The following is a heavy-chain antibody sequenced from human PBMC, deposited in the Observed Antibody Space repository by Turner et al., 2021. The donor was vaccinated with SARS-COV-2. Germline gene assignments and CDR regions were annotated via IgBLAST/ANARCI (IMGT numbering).Heavy chain of an antibody. CDR2: ISSSSSYI. CDR1: GFTLSSYS. J-gene: IGHJ3*02. CDR3: ARARWHYYDSSGYYPDAFDI. Sequence: EVQLVESGGGLVKPGGSRRLSCAASGFTLSSYSMNWVRQAPGKGLEWVSSISSSSSYIYYADSVKGRFTISRDNAKNSLYLQMNSLRAEDTAVYYCARARWHYYDSSGYYPDAFDIWGQGTMVTVSS. D-gene: IGHD3-22*01. V-gene: IGHV3-21*01.